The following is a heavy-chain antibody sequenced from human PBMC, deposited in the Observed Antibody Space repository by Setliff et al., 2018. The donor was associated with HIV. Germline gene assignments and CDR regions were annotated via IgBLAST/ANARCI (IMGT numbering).Heavy chain of an antibody. CDR3: AKLTRLKASFPTDYLDP. V-gene: IGHV3-66*02. CDR2: LYPGGSA. D-gene: IGHD4-17*01. Sequence: GGSLRLSCTTSGFSFGEYAMSWVRQSPGKGLEWVSTLYPGGSAYYADSIKGRFTISRENAKNTLYLQMDSLRSEDTAVYFCAKLTRLKASFPTDYLDPWGQGILVTVSS. CDR1: GFSFGEYA. J-gene: IGHJ5*02.